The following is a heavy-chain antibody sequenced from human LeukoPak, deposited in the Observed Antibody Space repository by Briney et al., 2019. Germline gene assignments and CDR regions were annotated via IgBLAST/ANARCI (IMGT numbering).Heavy chain of an antibody. CDR1: GFTFGNSY. V-gene: IGHV3-53*01. Sequence: GGSLRLSCAASGFTFGNSYMSWVRQAPGKGLEWVSLIYPSGNIYYADSVKGRFTISRDNSKNTLYLQMNSLKTEDTAVYYCTTDHYYDSSGYRAFDYWGQGTLVTVSS. CDR3: TTDHYYDSSGYRAFDY. D-gene: IGHD3-22*01. J-gene: IGHJ4*02. CDR2: IYPSGNI.